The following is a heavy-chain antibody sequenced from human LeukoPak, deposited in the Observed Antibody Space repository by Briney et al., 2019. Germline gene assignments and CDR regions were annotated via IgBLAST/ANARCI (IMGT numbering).Heavy chain of an antibody. J-gene: IGHJ6*02. CDR1: GFTFSSYS. CDR2: ISSSSSYI. V-gene: IGHV3-21*01. Sequence: PGGSLRLSCAASGFTFSSYSMNWVRQAPGKGLEWVSSISSSSSYIYYADSMKGRFTISRDNAKNSLYLQMNSLRAEDTAVYYCARDRCSSTSCYSSYGMDVWGQGTTVTVS. CDR3: ARDRCSSTSCYSSYGMDV. D-gene: IGHD2-2*01.